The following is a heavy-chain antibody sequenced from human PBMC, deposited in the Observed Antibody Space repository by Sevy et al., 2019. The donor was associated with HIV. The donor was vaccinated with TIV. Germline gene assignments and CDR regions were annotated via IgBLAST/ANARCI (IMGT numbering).Heavy chain of an antibody. Sequence: GGSLRLSCAASGFTFSSYGMHWVRQAPGKGLEWVAVIWYDGSNKYYADSVKGRFTISRDNSKNTLYLQMNSLRAEDTAVYDCARDLSHYYDSSGCLDYWGQGTLVTVSS. CDR2: IWYDGSNK. V-gene: IGHV3-33*01. CDR1: GFTFSSYG. D-gene: IGHD3-22*01. J-gene: IGHJ4*02. CDR3: ARDLSHYYDSSGCLDY.